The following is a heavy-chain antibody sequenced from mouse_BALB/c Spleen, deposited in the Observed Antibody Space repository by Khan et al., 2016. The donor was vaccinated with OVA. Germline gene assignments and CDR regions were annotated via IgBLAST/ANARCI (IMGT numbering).Heavy chain of an antibody. J-gene: IGHJ2*01. CDR2: FFPGGDYT. CDR3: ACGSRYDSCCDY. D-gene: IGHD2-4*01. Sequence: QVQLKQSGAELVRPGTSVKMSCKAAGFTFTNYWIGWIKQRPGHGLEWIGDFFPGGDYTDDNEKFKGRATMTADAFSSPAYLQLSSLTSEDSAIYDCACGSRYDSCCDYWGQGTILTVSA. CDR1: GFTFTNYW. V-gene: IGHV1-63*02.